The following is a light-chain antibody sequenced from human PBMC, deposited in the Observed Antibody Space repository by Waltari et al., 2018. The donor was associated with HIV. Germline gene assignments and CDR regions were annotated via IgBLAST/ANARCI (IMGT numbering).Light chain of an antibody. J-gene: IGLJ2*01. CDR2: ENN. V-gene: IGLV1-51*02. Sequence: QSVLTQPPSVSAAPGQKVTLSCPASSPPIGDNYVSWYQHLPGTAPKPLMYENNKRPSGIPDRFSGSKSGTSATLGITGLQTGDEADYYCGTWDSSLSAGVFGGGTKLTVL. CDR3: GTWDSSLSAGV. CDR1: SPPIGDNY.